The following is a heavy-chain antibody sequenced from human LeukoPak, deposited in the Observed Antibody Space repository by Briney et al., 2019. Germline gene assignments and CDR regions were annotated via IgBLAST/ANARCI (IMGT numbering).Heavy chain of an antibody. Sequence: PSETLSLTCTVSGGSISSYYWSWIRQPAGKGLEWIGRIYTSGSANYNPSLKSRATMSVDTSKNQFSLKLSSVTAADTAVYYCAREGQWLSHWFDPWGQGTLVTVSS. CDR2: IYTSGSA. J-gene: IGHJ5*02. V-gene: IGHV4-4*07. CDR1: GGSISSYY. D-gene: IGHD6-19*01. CDR3: AREGQWLSHWFDP.